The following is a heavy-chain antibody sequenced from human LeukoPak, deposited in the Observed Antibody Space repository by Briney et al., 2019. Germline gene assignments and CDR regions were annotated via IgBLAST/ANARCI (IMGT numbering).Heavy chain of an antibody. CDR1: SDSISGYY. J-gene: IGHJ4*02. Sequence: SETLSLTCTVSSDSISGYYRSWIRQPPGKGLEWIGYIYYSGSTNYNPSLKSRVTISVDTSKNQFSLKLSSVTAADTAVYYCARDQAGATGYWGQGARVTVSS. CDR3: ARDQAGATGY. D-gene: IGHD1-26*01. CDR2: IYYSGST. V-gene: IGHV4-59*01.